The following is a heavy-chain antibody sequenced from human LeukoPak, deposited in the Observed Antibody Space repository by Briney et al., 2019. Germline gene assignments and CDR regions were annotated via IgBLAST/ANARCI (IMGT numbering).Heavy chain of an antibody. D-gene: IGHD3-10*01. CDR2: INHSGST. Sequence: PSQTLSLTCAVYGGSFSGYYWSWIRQPPGKGLEWIGEINHSGSTNYNPSLKSRVTISVDTSKNQFSLKLSSVTAADTAVYYCARDPILYGSGSTDVDYWGQGTLVTVSS. CDR1: GGSFSGYY. V-gene: IGHV4-34*01. CDR3: ARDPILYGSGSTDVDY. J-gene: IGHJ4*02.